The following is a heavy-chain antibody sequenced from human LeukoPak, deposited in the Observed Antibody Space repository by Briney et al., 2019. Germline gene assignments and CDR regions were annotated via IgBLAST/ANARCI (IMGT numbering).Heavy chain of an antibody. J-gene: IGHJ4*02. CDR2: ITSSSSYI. CDR3: ASLAVTTPLFDY. D-gene: IGHD4-17*01. Sequence: GGSLRLSCAASGFTFSNYAINWVRQAPGKGLEWVSSITSSSSYIYYADSVKGRFTISRDNAKNSLYLQMNSLRAEDTAVYYCASLAVTTPLFDYWGQGTLVTVSS. V-gene: IGHV3-21*01. CDR1: GFTFSNYA.